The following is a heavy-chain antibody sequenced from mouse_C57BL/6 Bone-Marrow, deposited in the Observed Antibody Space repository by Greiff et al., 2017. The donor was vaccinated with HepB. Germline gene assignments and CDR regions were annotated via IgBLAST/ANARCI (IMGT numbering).Heavy chain of an antibody. CDR1: GYTFTSYG. CDR3: ARSDGYYWYFDD. D-gene: IGHD2-3*01. J-gene: IGHJ1*03. CDR2: IYPRSGNT. Sequence: QVQLKQSGAELVRPGASVKLSCKASGYTFTSYGIRWVKQRPGQGLEWIGEIYPRSGNTYYNEKFKGKATLTADKSSSTAYMQLRSLTSEDSAVYFCARSDGYYWYFDDWGTGTTVTVSS. V-gene: IGHV1-81*01.